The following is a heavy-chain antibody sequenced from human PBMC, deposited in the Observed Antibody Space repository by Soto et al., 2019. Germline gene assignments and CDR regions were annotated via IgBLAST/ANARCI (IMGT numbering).Heavy chain of an antibody. J-gene: IGHJ2*01. CDR1: GGSISSSSYY. Sequence: SETLSLTCTVSGGSISSSSYYWGWIRQPPGKGLEWIGSIYYSGSTYYNPSLKSRVTISVDTSKNQFSLKLSSVTAADTAVYYCARRFDSDSPTTDTWELPYWYFDLWGRGTLVAVSS. CDR3: ARRFDSDSPTTDTWELPYWYFDL. CDR2: IYYSGST. D-gene: IGHD1-26*01. V-gene: IGHV4-39*01.